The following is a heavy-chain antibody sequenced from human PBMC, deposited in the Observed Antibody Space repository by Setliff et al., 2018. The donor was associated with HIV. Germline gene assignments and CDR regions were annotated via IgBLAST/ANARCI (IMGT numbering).Heavy chain of an antibody. Sequence: PSETLSLTCTVSGGSINSGIYYWTWIRQPAGKGLEWLGRIHIGGNTNYNPSLKSRVTMSVDTSKNQFSLNLNSVTATDTAIYYCARQAPSGELYYFDYWGQGTLVTVSS. CDR1: GGSINSGIYY. D-gene: IGHD3-10*01. V-gene: IGHV4-61*02. J-gene: IGHJ4*02. CDR3: ARQAPSGELYYFDY. CDR2: IHIGGNT.